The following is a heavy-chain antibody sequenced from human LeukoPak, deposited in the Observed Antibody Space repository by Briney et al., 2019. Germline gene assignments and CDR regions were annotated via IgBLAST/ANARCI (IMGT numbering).Heavy chain of an antibody. Sequence: PSETLSLTCAVYGGSFSGYYWSWIRQPPGKGLEWIGEINHSGSTNYNPSLKSRVTISVDTSKNQFSLKLSSVTAADTAVYYCAREVGYDFWSGYPDYWGQGTLVTVSS. CDR2: INHSGST. V-gene: IGHV4-34*01. D-gene: IGHD3-3*01. CDR3: AREVGYDFWSGYPDY. CDR1: GGSFSGYY. J-gene: IGHJ4*02.